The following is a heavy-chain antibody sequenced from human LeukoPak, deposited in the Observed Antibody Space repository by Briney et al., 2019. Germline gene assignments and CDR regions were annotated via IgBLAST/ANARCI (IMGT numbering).Heavy chain of an antibody. CDR1: GGSISSFY. J-gene: IGHJ5*02. V-gene: IGHV4-4*07. CDR3: ARDPSGLMVRGSWFDP. Sequence: SETLSLTCTVSGGSISSFYWSWIRQPAGKGLEWIGRVYTSGTTNYNPSLKSRVTMSVDTSKNQFSLKLSSVTAADTAVYYCARDPSGLMVRGSWFDPWGQGTLVTVSS. D-gene: IGHD3-10*01. CDR2: VYTSGTT.